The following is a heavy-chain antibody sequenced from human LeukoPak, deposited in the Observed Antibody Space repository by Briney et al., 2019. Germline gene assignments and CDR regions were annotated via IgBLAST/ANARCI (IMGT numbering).Heavy chain of an antibody. CDR3: VRDSPRAFDL. V-gene: IGHV3-74*01. J-gene: IGHJ3*01. Sequence: GGSLRLSCAASDFPFSNYWMHWVRQVPGTRLTWVSRISSDGTKIGYAASVKGRFTISRDNDKSTLSLRMNTLEAEDTGVYYCVRDSPRAFDLWGRGTMVTVS. CDR1: DFPFSNYW. CDR2: ISSDGTKI.